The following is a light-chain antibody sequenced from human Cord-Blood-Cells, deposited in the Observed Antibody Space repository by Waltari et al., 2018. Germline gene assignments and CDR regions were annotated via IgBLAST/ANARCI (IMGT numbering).Light chain of an antibody. J-gene: IGKJ1*01. CDR2: GAS. Sequence: EIVMTQSPATLSVSPGERATLSCRASQRVSSNLAWYQQQPGQAPRLLIYGASTRATGIPARFSGSGSGTEFTLTISSLQSEDFAVYYCQQYNNWPLTFGQGTKVEIK. CDR3: QQYNNWPLT. CDR1: QRVSSN. V-gene: IGKV3-15*01.